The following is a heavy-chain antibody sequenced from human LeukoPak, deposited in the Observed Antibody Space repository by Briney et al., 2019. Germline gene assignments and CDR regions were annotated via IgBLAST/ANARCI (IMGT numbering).Heavy chain of an antibody. CDR3: ARDLDWLLFDY. D-gene: IGHD3-9*01. Sequence: PGGTLRLSCAASGFTFSAYWMHWVHQAPGKGPVWVSRVKYDGRTTTYADSVRGLFTISRNNAKNIPHLQMNSLRVEDTAVYYCARDLDWLLFDYWGQGTLVTVSS. CDR2: VKYDGRTT. J-gene: IGHJ4*01. V-gene: IGHV3-74*01. CDR1: GFTFSAYW.